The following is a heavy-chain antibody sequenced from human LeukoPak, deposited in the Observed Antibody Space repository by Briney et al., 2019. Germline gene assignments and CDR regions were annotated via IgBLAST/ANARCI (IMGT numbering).Heavy chain of an antibody. CDR2: IYYSGST. J-gene: IGHJ2*01. V-gene: IGHV4-59*12. Sequence: SETLSLTCTVSGGSISSYYWSWIRQPPGKGLEWIGYIYYSGSTNYNPSLKSRVTISVDTSKNQFSLKLSSVTAADTAVYYCARDRGLYYYDSSAPAPFDLWGRGTLVTVSS. D-gene: IGHD3-22*01. CDR1: GGSISSYY. CDR3: ARDRGLYYYDSSAPAPFDL.